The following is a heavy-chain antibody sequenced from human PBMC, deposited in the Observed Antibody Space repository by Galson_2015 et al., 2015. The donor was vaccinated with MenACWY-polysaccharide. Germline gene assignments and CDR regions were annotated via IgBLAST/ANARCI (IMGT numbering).Heavy chain of an antibody. CDR2: MNPNSGNT. D-gene: IGHD2-15*01. CDR3: ARVRRYCGGGNCYYPAGFDY. Sequence: QSGAEVKKPGESLKISCKASGYTFISFDVNWVRQATGHGLEWMGWMNPNSGNTHYAQKFQGRVTMTSHTSKSTVYMELSGLKSDDTAVYYCARVRRYCGGGNCYYPAGFDYWGQGTLVTVSS. J-gene: IGHJ4*02. V-gene: IGHV1-8*01. CDR1: GYTFISFD.